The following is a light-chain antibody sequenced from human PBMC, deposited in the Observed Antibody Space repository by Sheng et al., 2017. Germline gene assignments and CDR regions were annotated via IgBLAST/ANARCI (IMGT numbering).Light chain of an antibody. CDR3: QDYGTSPYT. CDR1: QSFSSNY. Sequence: LLTQSPGTLSLSPGERATLSCRASQSFSSNYLAWYQQKLGHPPRLLIYRASYRATGVPDRFSGSGSETDFTLNINGLEPEDLAVYYCQDYGTSPYTFGQGTRLEI. CDR2: RAS. J-gene: IGKJ2*01. V-gene: IGKV3-20*01.